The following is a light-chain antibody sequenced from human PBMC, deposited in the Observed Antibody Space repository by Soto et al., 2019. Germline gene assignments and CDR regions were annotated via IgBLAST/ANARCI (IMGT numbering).Light chain of an antibody. J-gene: IGKJ4*01. CDR2: TAS. CDR3: QQYYSYPLT. V-gene: IGKV1-8*01. CDR1: QGISSH. Sequence: AIVMTQSPSPFSASPGDRATITCRASQGISSHLAWYQLKPGQAPRLLIYTASSWESGVPSRFSGSGSGTDFTLTISSLQSEDFAVYYCQQYYSYPLTFGGGTKVEIK.